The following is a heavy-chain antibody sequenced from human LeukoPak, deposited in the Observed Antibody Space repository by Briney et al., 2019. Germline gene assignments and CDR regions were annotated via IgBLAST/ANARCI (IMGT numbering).Heavy chain of an antibody. CDR2: MNPNSGNT. Sequence: GASVKVSCKASGYTFTSYDINWVRQATGQGLEWMGWMNPNSGNTGYAQKFQGRVTKTRNTSISTAYMELSSLRSEDTAVYYCARVGLQYYYYYYMDVWGKGTTVTVSS. J-gene: IGHJ6*03. V-gene: IGHV1-8*01. CDR1: GYTFTSYD. CDR3: ARVGLQYYYYYYMDV.